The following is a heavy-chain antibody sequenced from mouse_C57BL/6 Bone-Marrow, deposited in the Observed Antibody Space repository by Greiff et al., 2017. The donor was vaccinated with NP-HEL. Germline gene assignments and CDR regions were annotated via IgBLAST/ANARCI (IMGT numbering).Heavy chain of an antibody. Sequence: VQLQQPGAELVMPGASVKLSCKASGYTFTSYWMHWVKQRPGQGLEWIGEIDPSDSYTNYNQKFKGKSTLTVDKSSSTAYMQLSSLTSEDSAVYYCARPSITTVVAEDYAMDYWGQGTSVTVSS. CDR2: IDPSDSYT. V-gene: IGHV1-69*01. CDR1: GYTFTSYW. J-gene: IGHJ4*01. CDR3: ARPSITTVVAEDYAMDY. D-gene: IGHD1-1*01.